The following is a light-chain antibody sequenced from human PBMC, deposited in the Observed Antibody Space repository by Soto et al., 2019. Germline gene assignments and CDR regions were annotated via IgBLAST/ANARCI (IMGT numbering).Light chain of an antibody. V-gene: IGKV3D-20*02. Sequence: EIVLTQSPGTLSLSPGERATLSCRTSQSVSSSYLAWYQQKPGQAPRLLIYDVSNRATGIPARFSGSGSGTDFTLTISSVEPEDFAVYYCQQRSNWPRTFGQGTKVEIK. CDR2: DVS. CDR3: QQRSNWPRT. J-gene: IGKJ1*01. CDR1: QSVSSSY.